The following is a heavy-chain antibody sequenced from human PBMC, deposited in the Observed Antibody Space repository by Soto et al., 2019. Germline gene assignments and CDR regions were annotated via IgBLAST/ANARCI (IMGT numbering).Heavy chain of an antibody. CDR3: ARGTRMNMVRDPGYFDY. CDR1: GFTVSSNY. CDR2: IYSGGST. D-gene: IGHD3-10*01. V-gene: IGHV3-66*01. J-gene: IGHJ4*02. Sequence: EVQLVESGGGLVQPGGSLRLSCAASGFTVSSNYMSWVRQAPGKGLEWVSVIYSGGSTYYADSVKGRFTISRDNSKNTLYLQMNSLRAEDTAVYYCARGTRMNMVRDPGYFDYWGQGTLVTVSS.